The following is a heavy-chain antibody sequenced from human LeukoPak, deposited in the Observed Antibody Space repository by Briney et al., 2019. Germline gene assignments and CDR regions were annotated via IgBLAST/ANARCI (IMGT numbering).Heavy chain of an antibody. CDR1: GGSISSGSYY. Sequence: SETLSLTCTVSGGSISSGSYYWSWIRQPAGKGLEWIGRIYTSGSTNYNPSLKSRVTISVDTSKNQFSLKLSSVTAADTAVYYCARQTYTTLWFGELSLGGVDPWGQGTLVTVSS. CDR3: ARQTYTTLWFGELSLGGVDP. D-gene: IGHD3-10*01. V-gene: IGHV4-61*02. J-gene: IGHJ5*02. CDR2: IYTSGST.